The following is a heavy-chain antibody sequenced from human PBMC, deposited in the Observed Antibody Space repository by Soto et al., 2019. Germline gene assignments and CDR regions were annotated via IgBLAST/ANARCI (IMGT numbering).Heavy chain of an antibody. J-gene: IGHJ4*02. Sequence: QVQLVQSGAEVTQPGASVKVSCKTSGYTFTEYGISWFRQAPGQGLEWMGRISPYNGKTNYIQEFQDRVTITTDTSSTTVYMDLRTLKSDDTAIYFCARADYGDTKIYSFDHWGQGTLVTVSS. CDR1: GYTFTEYG. CDR2: ISPYNGKT. V-gene: IGHV1-18*01. CDR3: ARADYGDTKIYSFDH. D-gene: IGHD4-17*01.